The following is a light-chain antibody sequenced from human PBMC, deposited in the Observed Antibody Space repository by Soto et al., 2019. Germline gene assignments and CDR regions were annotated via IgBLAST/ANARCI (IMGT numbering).Light chain of an antibody. Sequence: DIQMTQSPSSLSASVGDRVTITCQASQDISNYLNWYQQKPGKAPKLLIDDASNLETGVPSRFSGSGSGSYFTFTISSLQPEDIATYYCEQYDNLPPYTFGQGTKLEIK. CDR3: EQYDNLPPYT. J-gene: IGKJ2*01. CDR1: QDISNY. CDR2: DAS. V-gene: IGKV1-33*01.